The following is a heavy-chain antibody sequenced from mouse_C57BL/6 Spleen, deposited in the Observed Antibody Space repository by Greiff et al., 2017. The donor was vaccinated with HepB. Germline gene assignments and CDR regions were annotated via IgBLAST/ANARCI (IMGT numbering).Heavy chain of an antibody. V-gene: IGHV3-6*01. CDR2: ISYDGSN. CDR3: ARRDITTAFDY. Sequence: EVHLVESGPGLVKPSQSLSLTCSVTGYSITSGYYWNWIRQFPGNKLEWMGYISYDGSNNYNPSLKNRISITRDTSKNQCFLKLNSVTTEDTATYYCARRDITTAFDYWGQGTTLTVSS. CDR1: GYSITSGYY. J-gene: IGHJ2*01. D-gene: IGHD1-2*01.